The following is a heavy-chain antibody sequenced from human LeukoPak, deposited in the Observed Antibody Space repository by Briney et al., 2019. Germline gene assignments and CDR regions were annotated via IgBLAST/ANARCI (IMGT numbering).Heavy chain of an antibody. CDR2: MSRNSGNT. CDR3: ARYAPQGWFGEFD. Sequence: ASVKVSCKCSGYTFTSYVMNWVRQATGQGLEWMGWMSRNSGNTGYAQKFQGRVTITRNTSISTAYMELSSLRSEDTAVYYCARYAPQGWFGEFDWGQGTLVTVSS. D-gene: IGHD3-10*01. CDR1: GYTFTSYV. V-gene: IGHV1-8*01. J-gene: IGHJ4*02.